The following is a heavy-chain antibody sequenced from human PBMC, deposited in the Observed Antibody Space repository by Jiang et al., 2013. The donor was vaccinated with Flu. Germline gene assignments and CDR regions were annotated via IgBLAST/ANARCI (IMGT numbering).Heavy chain of an antibody. CDR2: ISYDGGDK. D-gene: IGHD3-9*01. V-gene: IGHV3-30*03. CDR3: ARDAGYSTLDY. CDR1: GFALRSYG. Sequence: QLLESGGGVVQPGRSLRLSCAASGFALRSYGMHWVRQAPGKGLEWVAFISYDGGDKYYADSVKGRFTTSRDNTKKMLYLQIDSLRAEDTAVYYCARDAGYSTLDYWGQGTLVTVSS. J-gene: IGHJ4*02.